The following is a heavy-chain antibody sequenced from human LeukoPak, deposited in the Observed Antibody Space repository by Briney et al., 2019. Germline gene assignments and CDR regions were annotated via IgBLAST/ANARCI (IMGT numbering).Heavy chain of an antibody. V-gene: IGHV4-59*08. Sequence: SSETLSLTCTVSGGSITSYYWSWLRQPPGKGLEWIGYIYYSGTTNYNPSLKSRVTISVDTSKNQFSLKLSSVTAADTAVYYCARSYGCSGACFDYWGQGTLVTVSS. CDR1: GGSITSYY. J-gene: IGHJ4*02. D-gene: IGHD2-15*01. CDR3: ARSYGCSGACFDY. CDR2: IYYSGTT.